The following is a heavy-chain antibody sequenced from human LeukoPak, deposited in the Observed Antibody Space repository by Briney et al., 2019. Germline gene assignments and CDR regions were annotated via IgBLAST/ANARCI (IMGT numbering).Heavy chain of an antibody. Sequence: GESLKISCTGSGYIFSDYWIGWVRQMPGKGLEWMGIIYPGDSDVRYSPSFQGQVIMSADKSISTAYLEWSGLKASDTAMYYCARLSRPHILDTNWFDSWGQGSLVTISS. CDR2: IYPGDSDV. J-gene: IGHJ5*01. CDR1: GYIFSDYW. V-gene: IGHV5-51*01. D-gene: IGHD3-9*01. CDR3: ARLSRPHILDTNWFDS.